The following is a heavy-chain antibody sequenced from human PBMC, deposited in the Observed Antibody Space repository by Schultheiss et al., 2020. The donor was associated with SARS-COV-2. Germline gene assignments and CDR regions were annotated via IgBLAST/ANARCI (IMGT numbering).Heavy chain of an antibody. CDR3: ARDPGYCSSTSCYKAMWFDP. V-gene: IGHV4-39*07. J-gene: IGHJ5*02. CDR1: GGSISSSSYY. D-gene: IGHD2-2*02. Sequence: SQTLSLTCTVSGGSISSSSYYWGWIRQPPGKGLEWIGSIYYSGSTYYNPSLKSRVTISVDTSKNQFSLKLSSVTAADTAVYYCARDPGYCSSTSCYKAMWFDPWGQGTLVTVSS. CDR2: IYYSGST.